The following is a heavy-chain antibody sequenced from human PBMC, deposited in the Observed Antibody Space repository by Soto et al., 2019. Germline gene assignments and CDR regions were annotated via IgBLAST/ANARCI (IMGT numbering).Heavy chain of an antibody. CDR2: IYYSGST. CDR3: ALVFGDYHHFDY. D-gene: IGHD4-17*01. V-gene: IGHV4-59*06. CDR1: GGSISSYY. J-gene: IGHJ4*02. Sequence: PSETLSLTCTVSGGSISSYYWSWIRQPPGKGLEWIGYIYYSGSTYYNPSLKSRVTISVDTSKNQFSLKLSSVTAADTAVYYCALVFGDYHHFDYWGQGTLVTVSS.